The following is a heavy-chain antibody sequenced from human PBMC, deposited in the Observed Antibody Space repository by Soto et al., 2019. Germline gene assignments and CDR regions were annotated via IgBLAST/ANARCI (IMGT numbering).Heavy chain of an antibody. V-gene: IGHV1-18*01. CDR1: GYTFTSYG. Sequence: ASVKVSCKASGYTFTSYGISWVRQAPGQGLEWMGWINAYNGNTKYSQKFQGRVTITRDTSASTAYMELSSLRSEDTAVYYCAREYYDSSGYYFAFDIWGQGTMVTVSS. CDR2: INAYNGNT. J-gene: IGHJ3*02. CDR3: AREYYDSSGYYFAFDI. D-gene: IGHD3-22*01.